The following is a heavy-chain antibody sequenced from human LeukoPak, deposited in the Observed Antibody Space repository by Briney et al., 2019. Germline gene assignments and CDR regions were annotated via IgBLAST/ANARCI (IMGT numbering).Heavy chain of an antibody. D-gene: IGHD2-15*01. J-gene: IGHJ5*02. CDR3: ARGAPLSGYCSGGSCYSNWFDP. V-gene: IGHV4-61*01. CDR2: IYYSGST. CDR1: GYSTSSGYY. Sequence: SETLSLTCTVSGYSTSSGYYWGWIRQPPGKGLEWIGYIYYSGSTNYNPSLKSRVTISVDTSKNQFSLKLSSVTAADTAVYYCARGAPLSGYCSGGSCYSNWFDPWGQGTLVTVSS.